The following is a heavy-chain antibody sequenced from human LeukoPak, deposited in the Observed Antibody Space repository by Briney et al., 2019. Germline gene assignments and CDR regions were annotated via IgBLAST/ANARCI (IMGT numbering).Heavy chain of an antibody. J-gene: IGHJ4*02. Sequence: GASVKVSCKASGYTFTGYYMHWVRQAPGQGLEWMGWINPNSGGTNYAQKFQGRVTMTRDTSISTAYMELSRLRSDDTAVYYCARHTPRSSIVATIVPAAPFDYWGQGTLVTVSS. CDR3: ARHTPRSSIVATIVPAAPFDY. CDR2: INPNSGGT. CDR1: GYTFTGYY. V-gene: IGHV1-2*02. D-gene: IGHD2-2*01.